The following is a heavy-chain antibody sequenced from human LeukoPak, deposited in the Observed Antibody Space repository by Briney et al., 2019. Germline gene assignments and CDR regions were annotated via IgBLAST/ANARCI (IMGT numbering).Heavy chain of an antibody. D-gene: IGHD2-15*01. V-gene: IGHV3-21*01. J-gene: IGHJ4*02. CDR2: ISSISSYI. CDR1: GFTFSSYW. CDR3: ASAIREYCSGGSCYPVRIDY. Sequence: GGSLRLSCAASGFTFSSYWMSWVRQAPGKGLEWVSSISSISSYIYYADSVKGRFTISRDNAKNSLYLQMNSLRAEDTAVYYCASAIREYCSGGSCYPVRIDYWGQGTLVTVSS.